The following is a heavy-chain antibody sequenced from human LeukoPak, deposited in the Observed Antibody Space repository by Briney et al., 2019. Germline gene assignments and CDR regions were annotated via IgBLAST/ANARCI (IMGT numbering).Heavy chain of an antibody. V-gene: IGHV4-61*02. CDR3: VTSYYYYYFYMDV. Sequence: SETLSLTCTVSGGSINRGSHYWSWIRQPAGKGLEWIGRIYSSGSTNYNPSLKSRVTMSVDTSKNQFSLKLSSVTAADTAVYYCVTSYYYYYFYMDVWGRGTTVTVSS. CDR2: IYSSGST. J-gene: IGHJ6*03. CDR1: GGSINRGSHY.